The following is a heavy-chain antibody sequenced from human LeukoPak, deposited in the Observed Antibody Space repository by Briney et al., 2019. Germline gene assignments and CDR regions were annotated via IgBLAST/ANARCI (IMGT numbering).Heavy chain of an antibody. J-gene: IGHJ4*02. CDR3: ARDRPDTAMVYYCDY. V-gene: IGHV4-61*02. Sequence: PSETLSLTCTVSGGSISSGSYYWSWIRQPAGKGLAWIGRIYNSGSNNYNPSLKSRVTISVDTSKNQFSLKLSSVTAADTAVYYCARDRPDTAMVYYCDYWGQGTLVTVGS. CDR2: IYNSGSN. D-gene: IGHD5-18*01. CDR1: GGSISSGSYY.